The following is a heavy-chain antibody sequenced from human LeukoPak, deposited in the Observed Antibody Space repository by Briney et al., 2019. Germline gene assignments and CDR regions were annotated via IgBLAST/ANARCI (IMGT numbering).Heavy chain of an antibody. J-gene: IGHJ4*02. CDR2: INQDGSAK. V-gene: IGHV3-7*01. CDR3: AKASITMIVVN. D-gene: IGHD3-22*01. Sequence: GGSLRLSCAASGFTFSTYWMSWVRQAPGRGLEWVANINQDGSAKFYGDSVKGRFTISRDNAKKSLYLQMNSLSAEDTAVYYCAKASITMIVVNWGQGTLVTVSS. CDR1: GFTFSTYW.